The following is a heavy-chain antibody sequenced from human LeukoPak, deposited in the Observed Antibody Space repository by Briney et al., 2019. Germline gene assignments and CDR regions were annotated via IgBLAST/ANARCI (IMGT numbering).Heavy chain of an antibody. CDR3: AKTHRCSTEECFMNWLDP. CDR1: GYNFHSYG. Sequence: ASVKVSCKASGYNFHSYGISWVRQAPGQGLEWMGWISVYNGATNYVEKFQGRVTMTADTSTSTAFMEVRSLRSDDTALYYCAKTHRCSTEECFMNWLDPWGQGTLVTVSS. V-gene: IGHV1-18*01. CDR2: ISVYNGAT. J-gene: IGHJ5*02. D-gene: IGHD2-2*01.